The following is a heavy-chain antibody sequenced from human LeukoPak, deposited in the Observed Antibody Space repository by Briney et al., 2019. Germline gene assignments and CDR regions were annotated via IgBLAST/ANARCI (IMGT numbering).Heavy chain of an antibody. CDR2: IYHSGST. V-gene: IGHV4-38-2*02. D-gene: IGHD2-15*01. CDR3: VREGSATLYFDY. CDR1: GYSISSGYY. J-gene: IGHJ4*02. Sequence: PSETLSLTCTVSGYSISSGYYWGWIRQPPGKGLEWIGSIYHSGSTYYNPSLKSRVTISVDTSKNQFSLKLSSVTAADTAVYYCVREGSATLYFDYWGQGTLVTVSS.